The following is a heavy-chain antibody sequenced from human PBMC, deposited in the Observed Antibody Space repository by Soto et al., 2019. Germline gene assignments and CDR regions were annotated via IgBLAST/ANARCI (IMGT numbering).Heavy chain of an antibody. Sequence: QLQLQESGPGLVKPSETLSLTCTVSGGSISSSSYYWGWIRQPPGKGLEWIGSIYYSGSTYYNPSLKSRVTISVDTSKNQFSLKLSSVTAADTAVYYCARLGTAMANYFDYWGQGTLVTVSS. V-gene: IGHV4-39*01. CDR2: IYYSGST. D-gene: IGHD5-18*01. J-gene: IGHJ4*02. CDR1: GGSISSSSYY. CDR3: ARLGTAMANYFDY.